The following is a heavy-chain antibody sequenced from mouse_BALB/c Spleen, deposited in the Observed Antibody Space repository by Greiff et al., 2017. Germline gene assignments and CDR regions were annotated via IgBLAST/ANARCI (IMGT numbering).Heavy chain of an antibody. V-gene: IGHV5-17*02. CDR3: ATIYYGNYGGAMDY. CDR2: ISSGSSTI. J-gene: IGHJ4*01. D-gene: IGHD2-1*01. CDR1: GFTFSSFG. Sequence: EVQGVESGGGLVQPGGSRKLSCAASGFTFSSFGMHWVRQAPEKGLEWVAYISSGSSTIYYADTVKGRFTISRDNPKNTLFLQMTSLRSEDTAMYYCATIYYGNYGGAMDYWGQGTSVTVSS.